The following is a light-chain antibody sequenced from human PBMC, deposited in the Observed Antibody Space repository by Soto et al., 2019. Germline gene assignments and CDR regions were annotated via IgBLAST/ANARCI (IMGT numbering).Light chain of an antibody. CDR1: SGDVGSYNL. V-gene: IGLV2-23*02. Sequence: QSALTQPASVSGSPGQSITIPCTGTSGDVGSYNLVSWYQQHPGKAPKLLIYEVTELPSGVSNRFSASKYGSTASLTISGVQPDDEADYYCCSYAGNSEVFGTGTKLTVL. J-gene: IGLJ1*01. CDR3: CSYAGNSEV. CDR2: EVT.